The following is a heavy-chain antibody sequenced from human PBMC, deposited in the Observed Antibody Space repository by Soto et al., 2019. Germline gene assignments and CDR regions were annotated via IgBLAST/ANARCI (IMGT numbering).Heavy chain of an antibody. D-gene: IGHD3-10*02. V-gene: IGHV1-8*01. CDR2: MNPNGGNT. CDR1: GYTFTSYD. CDR3: ARGHLSGVRRLDP. J-gene: IGHJ5*02. Sequence: QVQLVQSGAEVKKPGASVKVSCKAPGYTFTSYDITWVRQATGQGLEWMRWMNPNGGNTGYAQNFQGRLTMTRNISITTGYMEPSSLRSAATALYYCARGHLSGVRRLDPWGQGTLVTVSS.